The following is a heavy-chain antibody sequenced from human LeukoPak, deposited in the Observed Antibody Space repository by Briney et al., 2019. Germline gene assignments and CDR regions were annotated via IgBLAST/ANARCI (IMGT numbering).Heavy chain of an antibody. V-gene: IGHV3-23*01. J-gene: IGHJ6*02. CDR3: ANLPSGADTYYYYGMDV. D-gene: IGHD3-10*01. Sequence: GASLRLSCAASGFTFSSYAMSWVRQAPGKGLEWVSAISGSGGSTYYADSVKGRFTISRDNSKNTLYLQMNSLRPEDTAVYYCANLPSGADTYYYYGMDVWGQGTTVTVSS. CDR2: ISGSGGST. CDR1: GFTFSSYA.